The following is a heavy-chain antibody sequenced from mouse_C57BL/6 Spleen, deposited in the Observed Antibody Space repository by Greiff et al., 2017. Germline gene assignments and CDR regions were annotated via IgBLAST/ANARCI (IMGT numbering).Heavy chain of an antibody. CDR1: GFSFNTYA. J-gene: IGHJ2*01. Sequence: EVMLVESGGGLVQPKGSLKLSCAASGFSFNTYAMNWVRQAPGKGLEWVARIRSKSNNYATYYADSVKDRFTISRDDSESMLYLQMNNLKTEDTAMYYCVRGDLFDYWGQGATLTVST. CDR3: VRGDLFDY. CDR2: IRSKSNNYAT. V-gene: IGHV10-1*01.